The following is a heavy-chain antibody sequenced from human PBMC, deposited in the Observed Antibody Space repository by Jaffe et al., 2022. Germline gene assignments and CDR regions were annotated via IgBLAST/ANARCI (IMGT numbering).Heavy chain of an antibody. V-gene: IGHV3-23*01. J-gene: IGHJ5*02. CDR2: ISGSGGST. D-gene: IGHD1-7*01. CDR1: GFTFSSYA. Sequence: EVQLLESGGGLVQPGGSLRLSCAASGFTFSSYAMSWVRQAPGKGLEWVSAISGSGGSTYYADSVKGRFTISRDNSKNTLYLQMNSLRAEDTAVYYCAKDPVAYNWNYLSYNWFDPWGQGTLVTVSS. CDR3: AKDPVAYNWNYLSYNWFDP.